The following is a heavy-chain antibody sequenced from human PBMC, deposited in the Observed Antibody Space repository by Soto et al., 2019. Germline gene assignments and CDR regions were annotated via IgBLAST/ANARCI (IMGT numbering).Heavy chain of an antibody. V-gene: IGHV1-18*01. Sequence: ASVKVSCKASGYTFTSYGISWVRQAPGQGLEWMGWISAYNGNTNYAQKLQGRVTMTTDTSTSTAYMELRSLRSDDTAVYYCAREDPTMYCSSTSCYADYWGQGTLVTVSS. J-gene: IGHJ4*02. CDR1: GYTFTSYG. CDR2: ISAYNGNT. D-gene: IGHD2-2*01. CDR3: AREDPTMYCSSTSCYADY.